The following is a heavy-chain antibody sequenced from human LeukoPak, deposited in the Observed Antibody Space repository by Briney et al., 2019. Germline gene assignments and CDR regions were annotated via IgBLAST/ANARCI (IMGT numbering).Heavy chain of an antibody. CDR3: ARRQANQPLEADFDY. V-gene: IGHV7-4-1*02. Sequence: ASVKVSCKASGYTFTSYAMNWVRQAPGQGLEWMGWINTNTGNPTYAQGFTGRFVFSLDTSVSTAYLQISSLKAEDTAVYYCARRQANQPLEADFDYWGQGTLVTVSS. D-gene: IGHD1-1*01. J-gene: IGHJ4*02. CDR1: GYTFTSYA. CDR2: INTNTGNP.